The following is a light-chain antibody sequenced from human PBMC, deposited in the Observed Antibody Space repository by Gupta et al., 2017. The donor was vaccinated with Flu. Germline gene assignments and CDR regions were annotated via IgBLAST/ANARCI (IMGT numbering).Light chain of an antibody. V-gene: IGLV3-19*01. J-gene: IGLJ2*01. Sequence: SSELPPDPAVSVALGQTVTITCHGDSLRTYYVSWYHQKPGQAPVSVIFGNTKRPSGIPDRFSGSYSGVTAAMTIAGAQEEDEADYYCNSWDSSGDQVIFGGGTRVTVL. CDR3: NSWDSSGDQVI. CDR2: GNT. CDR1: SLRTYY.